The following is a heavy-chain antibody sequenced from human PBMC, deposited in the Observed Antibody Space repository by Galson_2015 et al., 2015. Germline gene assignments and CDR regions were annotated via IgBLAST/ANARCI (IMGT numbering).Heavy chain of an antibody. Sequence: QSGAEVKKPGESLKISCKGSGYSFTSYWIGWVRQMPGKGLEWMGIIYPGDSDTRYSPSFQGQVTISADKSISTAYLQWSSLKASDTAMYYCARPRIAVAGKPYYFDYWGQGTLVTVSS. CDR2: IYPGDSDT. J-gene: IGHJ4*02. CDR3: ARPRIAVAGKPYYFDY. CDR1: GYSFTSYW. V-gene: IGHV5-51*01. D-gene: IGHD6-19*01.